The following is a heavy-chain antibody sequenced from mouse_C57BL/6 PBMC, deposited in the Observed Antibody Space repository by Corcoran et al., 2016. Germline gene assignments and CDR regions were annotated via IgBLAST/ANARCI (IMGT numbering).Heavy chain of an antibody. V-gene: IGHV1-18*01. D-gene: IGHD2-4*01. Sequence: EVQLQQSGPELVKPGASVKIPCKASGYTFTDYNMDWVKQSHGKSLEWIGDINPNNGGTIYNQKFKGKATLTVDKSSSTAYMELRSLTSEDTAVYYWARGRDYDRGYYCDYWGQGTTLTVSS. J-gene: IGHJ2*01. CDR2: INPNNGGT. CDR1: GYTFTDYN. CDR3: ARGRDYDRGYYCDY.